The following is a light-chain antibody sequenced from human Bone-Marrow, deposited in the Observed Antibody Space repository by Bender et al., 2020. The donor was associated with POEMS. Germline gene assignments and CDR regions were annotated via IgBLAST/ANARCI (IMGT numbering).Light chain of an antibody. V-gene: IGLV1-44*01. Sequence: QSVLTQPPSASGTPGQRVTISCSGSSSNIETNTVTWYQQIPGTAPRLLIYTNNERPSGVPDRFSGSKSGTSASLAITGLQSDDEAIYFCVAWDASLNGWVFGGGTKLTVL. CDR3: VAWDASLNGWV. CDR2: TNN. J-gene: IGLJ3*02. CDR1: SSNIETNT.